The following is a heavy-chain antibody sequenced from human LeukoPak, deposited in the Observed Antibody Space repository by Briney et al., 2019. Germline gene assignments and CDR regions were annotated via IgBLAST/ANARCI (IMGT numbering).Heavy chain of an antibody. CDR3: ARERGRGRDSPWFDY. CDR1: GFIVSGDF. J-gene: IGHJ4*02. V-gene: IGHV3-53*01. D-gene: IGHD1-26*01. Sequence: PGGSLRLSCAASGFIVSGDFMSWVRQAPGKGLEWVPVIYSDGSTYYADSVKGRFTISRDNSKNTLDLQMTGLRAEDTAVYYCARERGRGRDSPWFDYWGQGTLVTVSS. CDR2: IYSDGST.